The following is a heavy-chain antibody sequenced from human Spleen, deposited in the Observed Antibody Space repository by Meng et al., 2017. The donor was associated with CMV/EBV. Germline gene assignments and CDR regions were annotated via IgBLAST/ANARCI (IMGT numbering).Heavy chain of an antibody. V-gene: IGHV5-51*01. Sequence: GESLKISCKGSGYSFTNYWIGWVRQMPGKGLEWMGIIYPGDSDTRYSPSFQGQVTISAYKSISTAYLQWSSLKASDTAMYYCARRGDSGYDYPRITADRYYGMDVWGQGTTVTVSS. CDR3: ARRGDSGYDYPRITADRYYGMDV. J-gene: IGHJ6*02. CDR2: IYPGDSDT. D-gene: IGHD5-12*01. CDR1: GYSFTNYW.